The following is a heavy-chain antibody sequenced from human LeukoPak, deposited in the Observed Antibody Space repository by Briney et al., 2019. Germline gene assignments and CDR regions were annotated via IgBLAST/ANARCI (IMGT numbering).Heavy chain of an antibody. CDR2: IYYSGST. J-gene: IGHJ4*02. D-gene: IGHD3-22*01. CDR1: GGSISSYY. V-gene: IGHV4-59*08. CDR3: ARHKHDSSGYAFDY. Sequence: SETLSLTCTVSGGSISSYYWSWIRQPPGQGLEWIGYIYYSGSTSSHPSFKSRLTISLDTSNNQFSLKLSSVTAADTAVYYCARHKHDSSGYAFDYWGQGTLVTVSS.